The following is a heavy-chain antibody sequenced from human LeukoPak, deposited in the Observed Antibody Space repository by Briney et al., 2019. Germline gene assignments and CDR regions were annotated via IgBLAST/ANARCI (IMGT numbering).Heavy chain of an antibody. D-gene: IGHD3-10*01. J-gene: IGHJ4*02. CDR1: GFTFSDYY. CDR3: ARGILWFGVEIYYFDY. V-gene: IGHV3-11*01. Sequence: GGSLRLSCAASGFTFSDYYMSWIRQAPGNGLEWVSYISSSGSTIYYADSVKGRFTISRENAKNSLYLQMNSLRAEDTAVYYCARGILWFGVEIYYFDYWGQGTLVTVSS. CDR2: ISSSGSTI.